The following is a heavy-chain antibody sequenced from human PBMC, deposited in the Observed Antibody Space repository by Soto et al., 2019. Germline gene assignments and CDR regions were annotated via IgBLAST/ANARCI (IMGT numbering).Heavy chain of an antibody. V-gene: IGHV3-23*01. CDR3: AKEPGGAEIVVLPAAYGMDV. CDR1: GFTFRGYA. J-gene: IGHJ6*02. Sequence: GGSLRLSCAASGFTFRGYAMRWVRQAPGKGLEWVSTIGGSGGSTYYADSVKGRFTISRDNSKNTVYLQMNSLRAEDTAVYYCAKEPGGAEIVVLPAAYGMDVWGQGTTVTVSS. D-gene: IGHD2-2*01. CDR2: IGGSGGST.